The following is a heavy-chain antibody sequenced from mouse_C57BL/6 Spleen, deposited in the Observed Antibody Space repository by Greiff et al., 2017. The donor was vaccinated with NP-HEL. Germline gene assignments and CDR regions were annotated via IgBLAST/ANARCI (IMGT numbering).Heavy chain of an antibody. J-gene: IGHJ1*03. CDR3: ARSEAGTRYFEV. D-gene: IGHD4-1*01. CDR1: GYTFTSYW. Sequence: QVHVKQSGTELVKPGASVKLSCKASGYTFTSYWMHWVKQRPGQGLEWIGNINPGNGGTNYNEKFKSQATLTVDKSSSTAYMQLSSLTSEDCAVYYCARSEAGTRYFEVWGTGTTVTVSS. V-gene: IGHV1-53*01. CDR2: INPGNGGT.